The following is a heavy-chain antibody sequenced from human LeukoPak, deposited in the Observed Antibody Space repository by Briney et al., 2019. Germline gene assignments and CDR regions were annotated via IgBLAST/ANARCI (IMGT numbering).Heavy chain of an antibody. Sequence: GASVKVSCKASGGTFSSYAISWVRQAPGQGLEWMGRIIPILGIANYAQKFQGRVTITADKSTSTAYMELSSLRSEDTAVYYCARATYYYGSGSFPDFDYWGQGTLVTVSS. CDR2: IIPILGIA. D-gene: IGHD3-10*01. CDR3: ARATYYYGSGSFPDFDY. CDR1: GGTFSSYA. J-gene: IGHJ4*02. V-gene: IGHV1-69*04.